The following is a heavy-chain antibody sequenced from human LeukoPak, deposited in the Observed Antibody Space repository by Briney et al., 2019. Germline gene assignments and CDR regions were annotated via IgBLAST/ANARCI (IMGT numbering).Heavy chain of an antibody. D-gene: IGHD2-21*01. J-gene: IGHJ6*03. CDR3: GRESFCGGDCFNYMEV. CDR2: ISTSSTYI. CDR1: GFTFSTYT. V-gene: IGHV3-21*01. Sequence: GGSLRLSCAAYGFTFSTYTMNWVRQAPGKGLEWVSSISTSSTYIYYADSVKGRFTISRDNAKNSLYLQMNSLRAEDTAVYYCGRESFCGGDCFNYMEVWGKGTTVTVSS.